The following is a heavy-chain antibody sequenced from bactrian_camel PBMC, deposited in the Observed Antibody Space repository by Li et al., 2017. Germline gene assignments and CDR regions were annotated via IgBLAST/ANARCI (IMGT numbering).Heavy chain of an antibody. D-gene: IGHD4*01. CDR3: AVRQRPYGVYDDECGLAPPKYEYNY. J-gene: IGHJ4*01. CDR1: GDTISRYC. Sequence: HVQLVESGGGSVPAGGSLRLSCAASGDTISRYCMGWFRQIPDKEREGVAGIESDGSTSYADSVKGRFTISQDSAKNILYLQMDSLKPEDTAMYYCAVRQRPYGVYDDECGLAPPKYEYNYWGQGTQVTVS. V-gene: IGHV3S9*01. CDR2: IESDGST.